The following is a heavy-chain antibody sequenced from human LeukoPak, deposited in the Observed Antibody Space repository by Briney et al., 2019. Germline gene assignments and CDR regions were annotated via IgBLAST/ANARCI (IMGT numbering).Heavy chain of an antibody. CDR2: ISSSSSYI. D-gene: IGHD3-10*01. V-gene: IGHV3-21*01. J-gene: IGHJ4*02. CDR3: ASTTMVRGVMTFDY. Sequence: KAGGSLRLSCAASGFTFSSYSMNWVRQAPGKGLEWVSSISSSSSYIYYADSVKGRFTISRDNAKNSLYLQMNSLRAEDTAVYYCASTTMVRGVMTFDYWGQGTLVTVSS. CDR1: GFTFSSYS.